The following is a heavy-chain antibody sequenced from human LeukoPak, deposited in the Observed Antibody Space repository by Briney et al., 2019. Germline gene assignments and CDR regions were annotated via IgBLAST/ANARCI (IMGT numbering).Heavy chain of an antibody. CDR3: ARARYETRIWPKSRYDYYHYMDV. CDR1: GYTFTTYT. J-gene: IGHJ6*03. V-gene: IGHV1-3*03. CDR2: INAGNGNT. D-gene: IGHD3-3*01. Sequence: ASVKVSCKASGYTFTTYTIHWVRQAPGQRLEWMGWINAGNGNTKYSQEFQDRVTITRDTSASTAYMELSSVRSEDMAVYYCARARYETRIWPKSRYDYYHYMDVWGKGTTVTVSS.